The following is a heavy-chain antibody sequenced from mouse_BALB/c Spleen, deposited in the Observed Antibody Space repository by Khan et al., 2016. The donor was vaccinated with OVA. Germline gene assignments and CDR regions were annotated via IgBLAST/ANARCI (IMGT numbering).Heavy chain of an antibody. CDR3: ARQPHYHYYIMDY. CDR2: IWSDGSA. D-gene: IGHD1-1*02. J-gene: IGHJ4*01. Sequence: QIQLEESGPGLVAPSQSLSITCTISGFSLTNYGVHWVRQPPGKALKWLVVIWSDGSAPTNSALKSRLSISKDNSKNQVFLKMNSLHTDDTAMYYCARQPHYHYYIMDYWGQGTSVTVSS. V-gene: IGHV2-6-1*01. CDR1: GFSLTNYG.